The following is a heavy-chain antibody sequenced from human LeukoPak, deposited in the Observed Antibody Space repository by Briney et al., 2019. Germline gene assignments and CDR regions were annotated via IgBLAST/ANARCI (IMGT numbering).Heavy chain of an antibody. CDR3: VVVVEPPDSDGFDV. CDR2: NADGSTT. CDR1: GFTFGNSW. D-gene: IGHD1-14*01. J-gene: IGHJ3*01. V-gene: IGHV3-74*01. Sequence: PGGSLRLSCAASGFTFGNSWVHWVRQAPGKGLAWVSLNADGSTTTYADSVKGRFTISRDNARNTLSLQMNSLTIEDTAVYYCVVVVEPPDSDGFDVWGQGTMITVSS.